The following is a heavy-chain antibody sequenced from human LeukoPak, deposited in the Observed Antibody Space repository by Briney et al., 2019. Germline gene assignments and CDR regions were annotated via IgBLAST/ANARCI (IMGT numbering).Heavy chain of an antibody. CDR1: GGSISSYY. Sequence: PSETLSLTCTVSGGSISSYYWSWIRQLAGKGLEWIGRIYTSGSTNYNPSLKSRVTMSVDTSKNQFSLKLSSVTAADTAVYYCARDDSGSYISNWFDPWGQGTLVTVSS. D-gene: IGHD1-26*01. V-gene: IGHV4-4*07. J-gene: IGHJ5*02. CDR3: ARDDSGSYISNWFDP. CDR2: IYTSGST.